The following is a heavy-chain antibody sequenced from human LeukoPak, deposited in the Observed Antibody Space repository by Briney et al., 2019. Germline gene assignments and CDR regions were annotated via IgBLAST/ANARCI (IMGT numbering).Heavy chain of an antibody. V-gene: IGHV4-38-2*02. CDR3: AELGNTMIGGV. CDR1: GYSISSGYY. J-gene: IGHJ6*04. CDR2: IYHSGST. Sequence: PSETLSLTCTVSGYSISSGYYWGWIRQPPGKGLEWIGSIYHSGSTYYNPSLKSRVTISVDTSKNQFSLKLSSVTAADTAVYYCAELGNTMIGGVWGKGTTVTISS. D-gene: IGHD3-10*02.